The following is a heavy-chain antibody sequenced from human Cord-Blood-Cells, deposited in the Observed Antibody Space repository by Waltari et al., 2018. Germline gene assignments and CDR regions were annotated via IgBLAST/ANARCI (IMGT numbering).Heavy chain of an antibody. CDR1: GGSFRGYY. V-gene: IGHV4-34*01. J-gene: IGHJ4*02. CDR2: INHSGST. CDR3: ARTLHCSGGSCYSMDY. Sequence: QVQLQQWGAGLLKPSETLSLTCAVYGGSFRGYYWSWIRQPPGKGLEWSGEINHSGSTNYNPSLKSRVTISVDTSKNQFSLNLSSVTAADTSVYYCARTLHCSGGSCYSMDYWGQGTLVTVSS. D-gene: IGHD2-15*01.